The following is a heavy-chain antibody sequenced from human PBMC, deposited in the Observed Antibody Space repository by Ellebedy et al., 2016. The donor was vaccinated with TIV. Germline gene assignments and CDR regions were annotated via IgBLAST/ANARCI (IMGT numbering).Heavy chain of an antibody. CDR1: GFTFSSYA. V-gene: IGHV3-33*01. CDR3: ARKSKTEPRGGIRVDY. Sequence: PGGSLSLSCTASGFTFSSYAMHWVRQFPDKGLDWVALIWYDGSNDTYADSVKGRFTISRDNSKNTLYLQMNSLRAEDTAVYYCARKSKTEPRGGIRVDYWGQGTLVTVSS. CDR2: IWYDGSND. D-gene: IGHD3-16*01. J-gene: IGHJ4*02.